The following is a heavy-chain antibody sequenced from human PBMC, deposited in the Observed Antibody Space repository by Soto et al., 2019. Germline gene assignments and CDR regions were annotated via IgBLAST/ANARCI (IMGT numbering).Heavy chain of an antibody. CDR3: AREGTYGDYDILTGYSHLYYYYYMDV. CDR2: ISSSGSTI. J-gene: IGHJ6*03. V-gene: IGHV3-11*01. Sequence: GGSLRLSCAASGFTFSDYYMSWIRQAPGKGLEWVSYISSSGSTIYYADSVKGRFTISRDNAKNSLYLQMNSLRAEETAVYYCAREGTYGDYDILTGYSHLYYYYYMDVWGKGTTVTVSS. D-gene: IGHD3-9*01. CDR1: GFTFSDYY.